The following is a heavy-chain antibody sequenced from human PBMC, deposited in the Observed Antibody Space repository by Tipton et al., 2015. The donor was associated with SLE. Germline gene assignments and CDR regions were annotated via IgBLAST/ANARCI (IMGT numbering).Heavy chain of an antibody. J-gene: IGHJ3*02. V-gene: IGHV4-39*07. CDR2: INHSGST. Sequence: TLSLTCTVSGGSISSGGYYWSWIRQPPGKGLEWIGEINHSGSTNYNPSLKSRVTISVDTSKNQFSLKLSSVTAADTAVYYCARGQMDHAFDIWGQGTMVTVSS. CDR3: ARGQMDHAFDI. D-gene: IGHD5-24*01. CDR1: GGSISSGGYY.